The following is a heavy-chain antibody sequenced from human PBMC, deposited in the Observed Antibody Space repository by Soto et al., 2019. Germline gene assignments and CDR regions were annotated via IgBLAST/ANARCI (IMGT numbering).Heavy chain of an antibody. CDR1: GFTFRNYD. J-gene: IGHJ6*01. V-gene: IGHV3-13*05. CDR2: ISAAGDP. CDR3: ARTDRDCYGLDV. Sequence: ESGGGLVQPGGSLRLSCEASGFTFRNYDMHWFRQGTGKGLERVSGISAAGDPDYADSVEGRFTISRENAQNSFFLQMNSLRVSETTVYYCARTDRDCYGLDVWGQGTTVIVSS.